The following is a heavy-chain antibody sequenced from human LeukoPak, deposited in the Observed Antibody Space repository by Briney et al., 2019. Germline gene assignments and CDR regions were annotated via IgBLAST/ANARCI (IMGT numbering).Heavy chain of an antibody. CDR2: IYYSGST. CDR1: GGSISSGSYN. V-gene: IGHV4-61*01. Sequence: NTSQTLSLTCTVSGGSISSGSYNWSWIRQPPGKGLEWIGYIYYSGSTNYNPSLKSRVTISVDTSKNQFSLKLSSVTAADTAVYYCARLEGRYSGYGRDAFDIWGQGTMVTVSS. CDR3: ARLEGRYSGYGRDAFDI. D-gene: IGHD5-12*01. J-gene: IGHJ3*02.